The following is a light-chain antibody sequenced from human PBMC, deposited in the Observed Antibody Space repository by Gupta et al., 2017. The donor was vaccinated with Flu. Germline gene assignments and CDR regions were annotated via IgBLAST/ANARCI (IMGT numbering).Light chain of an antibody. V-gene: IGLV2-14*01. CDR2: EVS. J-gene: IGLJ3*02. CDR3: SSYTSSSTPL. Sequence: QSALTQPASVSGSPVQSITISCTGTSSDVGGYNYVSWYQQHPGKAPKLMIYEVSNRPSGVSNRFSGSKSGNTASLTISGLQAEDEAEYYCSSYTSSSTPLFGGGTKLTVL. CDR1: SSDVGGYNY.